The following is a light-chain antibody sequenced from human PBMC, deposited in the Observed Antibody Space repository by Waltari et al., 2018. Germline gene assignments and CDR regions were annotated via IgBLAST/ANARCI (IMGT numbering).Light chain of an antibody. CDR2: RVI. J-gene: IGLJ1*01. Sequence: QSALTQPASVSGSPGQSITISCTGTSSDVGTYNRVSCYQQHPGKAPNLMIYRVIKRPPGVAKRLSGSKSGTPASLTVAGLQAEDEADYYCCSYAGSSTYYVFGTGTKVTVL. V-gene: IGLV2-23*02. CDR3: CSYAGSSTYYV. CDR1: SSDVGTYNR.